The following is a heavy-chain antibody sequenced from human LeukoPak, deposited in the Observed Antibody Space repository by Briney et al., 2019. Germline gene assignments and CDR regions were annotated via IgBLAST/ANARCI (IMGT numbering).Heavy chain of an antibody. CDR1: GYTCTGYY. J-gene: IGHJ3*02. V-gene: IGHV1-2*04. Sequence: GASVKVSCKASGYTCTGYYMHWVRQAPGQGLEWMGWINPNNGGTNYAQKFQGWVTMTRDTSISTAYTELSRLRSDDTAVYYCTRGYTRYYYDSSGAAFDIWGQGTMVTVSS. CDR3: TRGYTRYYYDSSGAAFDI. D-gene: IGHD3-22*01. CDR2: INPNNGGT.